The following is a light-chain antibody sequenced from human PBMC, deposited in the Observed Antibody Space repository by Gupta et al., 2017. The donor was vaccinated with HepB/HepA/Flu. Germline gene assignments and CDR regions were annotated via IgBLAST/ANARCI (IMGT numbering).Light chain of an antibody. J-gene: IGKJ1*01. Sequence: IRFTHSPSTLSASVGDTVTITCRASQRISTWLAWYQQKPGKAPKVLIFKASTLESGVPSRFSGSGAGTEFTLTISSLQPDDYATYYCQQYNSYPRTFGQGTKVEIK. CDR2: KAS. CDR3: QQYNSYPRT. V-gene: IGKV1-5*03. CDR1: QRISTW.